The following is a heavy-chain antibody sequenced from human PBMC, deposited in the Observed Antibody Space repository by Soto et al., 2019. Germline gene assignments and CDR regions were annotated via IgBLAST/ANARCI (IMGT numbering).Heavy chain of an antibody. J-gene: IGHJ4*02. CDR2: IYYSGST. CDR1: GGSISSYD. Sequence: SETLSVTCTVSGGSISSYDWSWIRQPPGKGLEWIGYIYYSGSTNYNPSLKSRVTISVDTSKNQFSLKLSSVTAADTAVYYCARGGIAAAAPPDYWGQGTLVTVSS. CDR3: ARGGIAAAAPPDY. V-gene: IGHV4-59*12. D-gene: IGHD6-13*01.